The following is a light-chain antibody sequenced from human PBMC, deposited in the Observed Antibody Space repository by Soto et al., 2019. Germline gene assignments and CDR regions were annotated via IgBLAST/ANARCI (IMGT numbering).Light chain of an antibody. V-gene: IGKV3-15*01. Sequence: EEVMTQSPATLSVSPGERATRSCRASQSVSSDLAWYQQKPGQAPRLLIYGASTRATGIPARFSGSGSGTEFTLIISSLQSEDFAVYFCQQYTNWPWTFGQGTKVDI. CDR3: QQYTNWPWT. CDR1: QSVSSD. J-gene: IGKJ1*01. CDR2: GAS.